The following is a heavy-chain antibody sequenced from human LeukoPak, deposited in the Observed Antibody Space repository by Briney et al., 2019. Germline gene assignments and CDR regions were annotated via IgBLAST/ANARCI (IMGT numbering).Heavy chain of an antibody. Sequence: SETLSLTCAVYGESFSGYYWSWIRHPPGKGLEWIGEINQSGTTNYSPSLKSRVSISVDPSKNQFSLRLNSVNAADTAVYFCARGPSHGGKYRGFFDHTGQGTLVTVSS. CDR2: INQSGTT. CDR3: ARGPSHGGKYRGFFDH. J-gene: IGHJ4*02. D-gene: IGHD4-23*01. V-gene: IGHV4-34*01. CDR1: GESFSGYY.